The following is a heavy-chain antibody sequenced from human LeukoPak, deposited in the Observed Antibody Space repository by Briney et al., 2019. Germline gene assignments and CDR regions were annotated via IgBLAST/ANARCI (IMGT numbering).Heavy chain of an antibody. Sequence: PGGSLRLSCAASGFTFSSYAMGWVRQAPGKGLEWVSGISTSGGSTYYADSVKGRFTISRDNSKSTLSLQINSLRAEDTAVYYRAKDNSGSGGGRVSFDYWGQGTLVTVSS. CDR1: GFTFSSYA. J-gene: IGHJ4*02. V-gene: IGHV3-23*01. CDR3: AKDNSGSGGGRVSFDY. D-gene: IGHD6-25*01. CDR2: ISTSGGST.